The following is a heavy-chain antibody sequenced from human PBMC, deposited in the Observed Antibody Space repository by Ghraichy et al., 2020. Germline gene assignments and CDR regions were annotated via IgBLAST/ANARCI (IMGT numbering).Heavy chain of an antibody. D-gene: IGHD4-23*01. CDR3: ARSSHDYGGILDY. Sequence: GGSLRLSCAASGFTFSSYAMSWVRQAPGKGLEWVSAISGSGGSTYYADSVKGRFTISRDNSKNTLYLQMNSLRAEDTAVYYCARSSHDYGGILDYWGQGSLVTVSS. J-gene: IGHJ4*02. CDR1: GFTFSSYA. CDR2: ISGSGGST. V-gene: IGHV3-23*01.